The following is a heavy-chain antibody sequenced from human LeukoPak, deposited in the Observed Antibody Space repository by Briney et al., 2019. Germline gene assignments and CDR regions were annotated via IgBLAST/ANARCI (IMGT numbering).Heavy chain of an antibody. D-gene: IGHD3-3*01. Sequence: SETLSLTCTVSGGSISSSSYYWSWIRQPPGKGLEWIGYIYHSGSTYYNPSLKSRVTISVDRPKNQFSLKLSSVTAADTAVYYCAREGGTDFWSGYENWYFDLWGRGTLVTVSS. CDR1: GGSISSSSYY. CDR3: AREGGTDFWSGYENWYFDL. CDR2: IYHSGST. V-gene: IGHV4-30-2*01. J-gene: IGHJ2*01.